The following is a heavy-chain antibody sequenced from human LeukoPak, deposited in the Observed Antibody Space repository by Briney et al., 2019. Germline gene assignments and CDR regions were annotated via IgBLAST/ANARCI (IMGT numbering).Heavy chain of an antibody. V-gene: IGHV1-18*01. Sequence: ASVKVSCKASGYTFTSYGISWVRQAPGQGLEWMGWISAYNGNTNYAQKLQGRVTMTTDTSTSTAYMELRSLRSDDTAVYYCARAPSGYCSGGSCYSPPDYWGQGTLVTVSS. D-gene: IGHD2-15*01. CDR1: GYTFTSYG. J-gene: IGHJ4*02. CDR2: ISAYNGNT. CDR3: ARAPSGYCSGGSCYSPPDY.